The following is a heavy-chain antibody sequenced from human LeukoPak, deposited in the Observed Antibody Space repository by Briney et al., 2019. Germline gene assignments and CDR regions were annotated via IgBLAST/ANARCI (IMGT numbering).Heavy chain of an antibody. D-gene: IGHD3-22*01. CDR3: ARRFKHYYDSSGYYRYYYYMDV. J-gene: IGHJ6*03. CDR1: GYTFTSYD. CDR2: MNPNSGNT. V-gene: IGHV1-8*01. Sequence: ASVKVSCKASGYTFTSYDINWVRQATGQGLEWMGWMNPNSGNTGYAQKFQGRVTMTRNTSISTAYMELSSLRSEDTAVYYCARRFKHYYDSSGYYRYYYYMDVWGKGTTVTISS.